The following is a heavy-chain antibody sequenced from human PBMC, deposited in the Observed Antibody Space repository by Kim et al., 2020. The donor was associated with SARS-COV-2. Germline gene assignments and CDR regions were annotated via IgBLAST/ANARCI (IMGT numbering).Heavy chain of an antibody. CDR1: GGSISSSNW. CDR2: IYHSGST. J-gene: IGHJ2*01. V-gene: IGHV4-4*02. CDR3: ARAGREPGIWQLVQSNWYFDL. Sequence: SETLSLTCAVSGGSISSSNWWSWVRQPPGKGLEWIGEIYHSGSTNYNPSLKSRVTISVDKSKNQFSLKLSSVTAADTAVYYCARAGREPGIWQLVQSNWYFDLWGRGTLVTVSS. D-gene: IGHD6-6*01.